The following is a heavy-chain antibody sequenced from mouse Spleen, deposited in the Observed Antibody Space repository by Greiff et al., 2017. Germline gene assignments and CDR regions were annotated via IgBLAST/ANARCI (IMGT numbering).Heavy chain of an antibody. D-gene: IGHD3-3*01. V-gene: IGHV1-18*01. CDR2: INPNNGGT. CDR1: GYTFTDYN. Sequence: VQLKQSGPELVKPGASVKIPCKASGYTFTDYNMDWVKQSHGKSLEWIGDINPNNGGTIYNQKFKGKATLTVDKSSSTAYMELRSLTSEDTAVYYCTRSRGTRGGFDYWGQGTTLTVSS. CDR3: TRSRGTRGGFDY. J-gene: IGHJ2*01.